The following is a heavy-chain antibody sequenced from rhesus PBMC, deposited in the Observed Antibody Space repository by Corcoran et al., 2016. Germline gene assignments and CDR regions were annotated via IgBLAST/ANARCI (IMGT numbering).Heavy chain of an antibody. V-gene: IGHV4S7*01. CDR2: IYGSIGST. J-gene: IGHJ4*01. CDR3: ARVGEDDYGYYPHFDY. D-gene: IGHD3-9*01. CDR1: GGSISSGYG. Sequence: QVQLQESGPGLVKPSETLSLTCAVSGGSISSGYGWRWIRPPPGKGLEWIGHIYGSIGSTYYNPSLKSRVTISKDTSKNQFSLKLSSVTAADTAVYYCARVGEDDYGYYPHFDYWGQGVLVTVSS.